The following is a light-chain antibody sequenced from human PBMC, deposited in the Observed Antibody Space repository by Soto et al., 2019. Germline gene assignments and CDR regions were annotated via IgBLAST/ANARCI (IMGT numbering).Light chain of an antibody. Sequence: EIVMTQSPATLSVSPGERATLSCRASQSVSTNLAWYQHKPGQAPRLLIYGASTRATGIPARFSGSGSGTEFTLTISSLQSEDFAVYYCQQYNYYITFGQGTRLEI. CDR2: GAS. J-gene: IGKJ5*01. CDR1: QSVSTN. V-gene: IGKV3-15*01. CDR3: QQYNYYIT.